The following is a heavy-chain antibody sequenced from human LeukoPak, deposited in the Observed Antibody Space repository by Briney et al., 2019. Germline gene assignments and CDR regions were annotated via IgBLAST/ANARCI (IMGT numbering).Heavy chain of an antibody. CDR3: ARGLGYSGYSYYYYYYMDV. CDR1: GGSFSGYY. J-gene: IGHJ6*03. V-gene: IGHV4-34*01. D-gene: IGHD5-12*01. CDR2: INHSGST. Sequence: SETLSLTCAVYGGSFSGYYWSWIRQPPGKGLEWIGEINHSGSTNYNPSLKSRVTISVDTSKNQFSLKLSSVTDADTAVYYCARGLGYSGYSYYYYYYMDVWGKGTTVTVSS.